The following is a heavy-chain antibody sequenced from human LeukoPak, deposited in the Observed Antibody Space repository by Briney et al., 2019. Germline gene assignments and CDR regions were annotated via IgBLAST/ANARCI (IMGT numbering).Heavy chain of an antibody. Sequence: PSETLSLTCTVSGDSISSYYCSWIRQPPGKGLEWIGYIYYSGSTNYNPSLKSRVTISVDTSKNQFSLKLSSVTAADTAVYYCARMRGYSSSPFDYWGQGTLVTVSS. CDR2: IYYSGST. CDR1: GDSISSYY. CDR3: ARMRGYSSSPFDY. V-gene: IGHV4-59*01. J-gene: IGHJ4*02. D-gene: IGHD6-13*01.